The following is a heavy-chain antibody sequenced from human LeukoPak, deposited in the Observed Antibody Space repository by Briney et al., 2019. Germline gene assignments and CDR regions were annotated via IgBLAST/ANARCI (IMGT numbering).Heavy chain of an antibody. CDR3: ARSGRYSFGPYYFDS. CDR2: IYNTGSP. D-gene: IGHD5-18*01. Sequence: SETLSLTCSLSGGSISSDYWTWARQPPGKGLQWIGYIYNTGSPNYNPSLESRLTISIDTSKNQFSLKLSSVTAADTAVYYCARSGRYSFGPYYFDSWGQGARATVSS. V-gene: IGHV4-59*08. J-gene: IGHJ4*02. CDR1: GGSISSDY.